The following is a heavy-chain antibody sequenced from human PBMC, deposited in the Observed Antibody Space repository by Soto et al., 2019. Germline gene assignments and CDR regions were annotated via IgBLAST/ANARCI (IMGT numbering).Heavy chain of an antibody. J-gene: IGHJ4*02. Sequence: SETLSLTCTVSGGSISSGDYYWSWIRQPPGKGLEWIGYIYYSGSTYYNPSLKSRVTISVDRSKNQFSLKLSSVTAADTAVIDYFDYWGQGTLVTVSS. CDR1: GGSISSGDYY. CDR3: FDY. CDR2: IYYSGST. V-gene: IGHV4-30-4*03.